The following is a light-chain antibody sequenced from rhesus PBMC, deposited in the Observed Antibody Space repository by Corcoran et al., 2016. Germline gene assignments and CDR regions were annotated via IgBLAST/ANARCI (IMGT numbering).Light chain of an antibody. V-gene: IGKV2-78*01. CDR3: MQGTQLPLT. CDR1: QSLLHSDGYTY. Sequence: DIVMTQTPLSLPVTPGEPASISCRSSQSLLHSDGYTYLDCYLQKPGQSPQLLIYLGSHRASGVPDRVSGSGSGTDFTLKISRVEAEDVGVYYCMQGTQLPLTFGGGTKVELK. J-gene: IGKJ4*01. CDR2: LGS.